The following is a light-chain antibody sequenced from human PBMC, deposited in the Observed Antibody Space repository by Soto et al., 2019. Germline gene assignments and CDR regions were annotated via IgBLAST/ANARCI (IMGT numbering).Light chain of an antibody. CDR2: DVT. CDR1: SSDVGGYNY. V-gene: IGLV2-14*03. CDR3: SSYTSSSTPNV. Sequence: QSALTQPDSVSGSPGQSITISCTGTSSDVGGYNYVSWYQHHPGKAPKLMIYDVTDRPSGVSNRFSGSKSGNTASLTISGLQAEDEADYYCSSYTSSSTPNVFGTGTKLTVL. J-gene: IGLJ1*01.